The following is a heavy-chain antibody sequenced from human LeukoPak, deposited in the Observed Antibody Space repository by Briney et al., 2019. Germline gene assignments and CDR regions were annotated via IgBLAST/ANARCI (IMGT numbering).Heavy chain of an antibody. CDR3: ASGPPFSKYFEY. V-gene: IGHV3-23*01. Sequence: QPGGSLRLSCAASGFTFSTYVMNWFRQAPGKGLEWVSTISVGAEYIFYADSVKGRFTISRDDSNNALYLQMHSLRAEDTALYYCASGPPFSKYFEYWGQGTLVTVSS. J-gene: IGHJ4*02. CDR1: GFTFSTYV. CDR2: ISVGAEYI. D-gene: IGHD2-15*01.